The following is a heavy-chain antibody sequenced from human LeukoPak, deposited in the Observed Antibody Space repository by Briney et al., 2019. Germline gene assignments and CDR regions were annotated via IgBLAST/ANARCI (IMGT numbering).Heavy chain of an antibody. CDR2: INHSGST. D-gene: IGHD6-13*01. J-gene: IGHJ6*02. CDR1: GGSFSGYY. CDR3: ARGGRYSSSWYSGYCYGMDV. V-gene: IGHV4-34*01. Sequence: PSETLSLTCAVYGGSFSGYYWSWIRQPPGKGLEWIGEINHSGSTNYNPSLKSRVTISVDTSKNQFSLKLSSVTAADTAVYYCARGGRYSSSWYSGYCYGMDVWGQGTTVTVSS.